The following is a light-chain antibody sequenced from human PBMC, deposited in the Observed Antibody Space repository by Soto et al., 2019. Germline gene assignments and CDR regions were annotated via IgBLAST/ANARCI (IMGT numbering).Light chain of an antibody. CDR2: GAS. CDR3: QQYGNSLWT. Sequence: EVVLTQSPATLALSRGERATLSCRASQSVSSSYLAWYQHRPGQAPRLLIFGASSRATGIPDRFSGSGSGTDFTLTISSLEPEDFGVYYCQQYGNSLWTFGQGTKVDIK. J-gene: IGKJ1*01. CDR1: QSVSSSY. V-gene: IGKV3-20*01.